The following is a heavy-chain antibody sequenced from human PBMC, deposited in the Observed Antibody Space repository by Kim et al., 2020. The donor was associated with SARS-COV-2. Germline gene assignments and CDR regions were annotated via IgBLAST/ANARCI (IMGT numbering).Heavy chain of an antibody. CDR2: IKQDGSEK. CDR1: GFTFSSYW. J-gene: IGHJ4*02. Sequence: GSLRLSCAASGFTFSSYWMSWVRQAPGKGLEWVANIKQDGSEKYYVDSVKGRFTISRDNAKNSLYLQMNSLRAEDTAVYYCARGLYYYGSGSYLLDYWGQGTLVTVSS. D-gene: IGHD3-10*01. V-gene: IGHV3-7*03. CDR3: ARGLYYYGSGSYLLDY.